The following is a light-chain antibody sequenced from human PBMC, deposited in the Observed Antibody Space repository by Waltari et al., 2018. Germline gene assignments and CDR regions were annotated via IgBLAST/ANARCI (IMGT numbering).Light chain of an antibody. CDR1: QSVSNS. V-gene: IGKV3D-15*01. CDR2: GAS. CDR3: HQETNWSLT. Sequence: EIVMTQSPATLSLSPGDRAILSCRASQSVSNSVAWYQQKPGQPPRLLIHGASTRATGIPDRFSGRGYGTDFTLIINSLEPEDVGVYFCHQETNWSLTFGPGTRLDIK. J-gene: IGKJ3*01.